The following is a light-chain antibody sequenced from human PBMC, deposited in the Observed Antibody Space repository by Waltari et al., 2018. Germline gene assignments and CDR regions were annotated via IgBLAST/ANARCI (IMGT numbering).Light chain of an antibody. V-gene: IGKV2-28*01. CDR2: LGS. J-gene: IGKJ4*01. CDR1: QSLLYSNGYNY. Sequence: THSQPSFPAPPEMPPSTPASPGQSLLYSNGYNYLDWYLQKPGQSPQLLIYLGSNRASGVPDRFSGSGSGTDFTLKITRVEAEDVGVYYCMQALQTPLTFGGGTKVEIK. CDR3: MQALQTPLT.